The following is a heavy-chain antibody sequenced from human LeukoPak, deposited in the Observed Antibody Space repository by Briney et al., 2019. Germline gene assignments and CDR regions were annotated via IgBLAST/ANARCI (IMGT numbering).Heavy chain of an antibody. CDR1: GFSFSTYW. D-gene: IGHD3-16*01. Sequence: PGGSLRLSCAASGFSFSTYWMSWVRQAPGKGLGWVASINHNGNMNYYVDSVKGRFTISRDNAKNSLYLQMSNLRAEDTAVYFCARGGGLDVWGQGATVTVSS. V-gene: IGHV3-7*03. CDR2: INHNGNMN. CDR3: ARGGGLDV. J-gene: IGHJ6*02.